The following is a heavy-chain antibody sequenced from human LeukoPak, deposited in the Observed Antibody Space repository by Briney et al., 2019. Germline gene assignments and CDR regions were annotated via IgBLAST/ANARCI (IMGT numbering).Heavy chain of an antibody. Sequence: GGSLRLSCAASGFTFSSYNMNWVRQAPGKGLEWVSYISSSSRTIYYADSVKGRFTISRDNAKNSLYLQMNRLRAEDTAVYYCAGSMVRGVTSDYWGQGTLVTVSS. D-gene: IGHD3-10*01. CDR3: AGSMVRGVTSDY. J-gene: IGHJ4*02. CDR1: GFTFSSYN. CDR2: ISSSSRTI. V-gene: IGHV3-48*01.